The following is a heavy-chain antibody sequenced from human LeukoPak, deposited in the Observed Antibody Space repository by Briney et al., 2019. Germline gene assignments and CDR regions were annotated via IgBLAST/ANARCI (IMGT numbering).Heavy chain of an antibody. J-gene: IGHJ3*02. Sequence: SETLSLTCTVSGGSISRHYWSWIRQPPGKGLELIGYIFYSGTTNYNPSLKSRVTISVDTSKNQFSLKLSSVTAADTAVYYCARGGYCSSSSCYGDDAFDIWGQGTMVTVSS. V-gene: IGHV4-59*11. D-gene: IGHD2-2*01. CDR3: ARGGYCSSSSCYGDDAFDI. CDR2: IFYSGTT. CDR1: GGSISRHY.